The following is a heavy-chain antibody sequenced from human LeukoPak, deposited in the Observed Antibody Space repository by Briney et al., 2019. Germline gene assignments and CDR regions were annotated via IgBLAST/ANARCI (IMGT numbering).Heavy chain of an antibody. V-gene: IGHV3-30*19. Sequence: PGRSLRLSCAASGFTFSSYGMHWVRQAPGKGLEWVAVISYDGSNKYYADSVKGRFTISRDNSKNTLYLQMNSLRAEDTAVYYCARDPGDYGDYPDYWGQGTLVTVSS. D-gene: IGHD4-17*01. CDR1: GFTFSSYG. CDR3: ARDPGDYGDYPDY. CDR2: ISYDGSNK. J-gene: IGHJ4*02.